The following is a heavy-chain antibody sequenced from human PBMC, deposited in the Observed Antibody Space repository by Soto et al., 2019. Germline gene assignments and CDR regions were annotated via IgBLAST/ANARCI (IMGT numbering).Heavy chain of an antibody. V-gene: IGHV4-39*01. CDR2: IYYSGST. Sequence: PSETLSLTCTVSGGSISSSSYYWGWIRQPPGKGLEWIGSIYYSGSTYYNPSRKSRVTISVDTSKNQYSLKLSSVTAADTAAYYWASRTTGTTFPFDYWGQGTLVTVS. CDR3: ASRTTGTTFPFDY. J-gene: IGHJ4*02. CDR1: GGSISSSSYY. D-gene: IGHD1-1*01.